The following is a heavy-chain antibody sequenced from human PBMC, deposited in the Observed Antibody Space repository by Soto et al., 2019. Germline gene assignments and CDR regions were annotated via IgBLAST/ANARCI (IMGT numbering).Heavy chain of an antibody. V-gene: IGHV4-31*03. D-gene: IGHD6-13*01. CDR3: ARGGIAAAAPPDY. Sequence: QVQLQESGPGLVKPSQTLSLTCTVSGGSISSGGYYWSWIRQHPGKGLEWIGYIYYSGSTYYNPSPKSRVTISVDTSKNQFSVKLSSVTAADTAVYYCARGGIAAAAPPDYWGQGTLVTVSS. CDR1: GGSISSGGYY. J-gene: IGHJ4*02. CDR2: IYYSGST.